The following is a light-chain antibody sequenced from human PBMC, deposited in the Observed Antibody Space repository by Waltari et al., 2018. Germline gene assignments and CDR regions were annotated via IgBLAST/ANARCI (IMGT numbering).Light chain of an antibody. J-gene: IGKJ1*01. Sequence: EIVMTQSPATLPVAPGERDTLPCRASQSVNSNLAWYQQKPGQAPRPLIYGAATRATGIPARFSGSGSGTEFTLTISSLQSEDFAVYYCQQYNNWPTWTFGQGTKVEIK. CDR1: QSVNSN. CDR3: QQYNNWPTWT. V-gene: IGKV3-15*01. CDR2: GAA.